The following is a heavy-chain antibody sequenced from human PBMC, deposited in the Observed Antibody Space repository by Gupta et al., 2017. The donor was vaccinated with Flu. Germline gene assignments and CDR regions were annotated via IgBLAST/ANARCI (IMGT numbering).Heavy chain of an antibody. D-gene: IGHD6-6*01. Sequence: EVQLVESGGGLVKPGGSLRLSCAASGFTFSTFSMNWVRQAPGKGLEWVSFISSSSSYIYYTDSVKGRFTISRGNARYSLYLQMNSLRAEDTAVYYCTRSFSSSSPDDYWGQGTLVTVSS. CDR2: ISSSSSYI. CDR1: GFTFSTFS. V-gene: IGHV3-21*01. CDR3: TRSFSSSSPDDY. J-gene: IGHJ4*02.